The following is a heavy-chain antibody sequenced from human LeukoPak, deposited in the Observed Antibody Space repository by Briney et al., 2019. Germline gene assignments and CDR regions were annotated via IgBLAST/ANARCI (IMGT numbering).Heavy chain of an antibody. V-gene: IGHV3-30*03. CDR3: ARDDDTSGHFSYFGF. D-gene: IGHD3-22*01. CDR1: GITFSGYG. CDR2: MASDGSIS. Sequence: GRSLRLSCVASGITFSGYGMHWVCQAPGKGLEWVAGMASDGSISLYTDSVKGRFTISRDNSKNTLYLQMNSLRVEDTAVYSCARDDDTSGHFSYFGFWGQGTLVTVSS. J-gene: IGHJ4*02.